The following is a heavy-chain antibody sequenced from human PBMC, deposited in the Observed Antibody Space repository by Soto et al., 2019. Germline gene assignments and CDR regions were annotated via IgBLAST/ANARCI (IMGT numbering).Heavy chain of an antibody. J-gene: IGHJ6*03. CDR3: ARRARPDFYYMDV. D-gene: IGHD6-6*01. V-gene: IGHV3-64*01. CDR2: ISSNGVGT. Sequence: PGGALRLSCAGSGFTPSGYAMDWVRQAPGKGLEYVSGISSNGVGTYYANSVQGRFTISRDNSKNTVYLQTGSLRPEDMAVYYCARRARPDFYYMDVWGKGTTVTVSS. CDR1: GFTPSGYA.